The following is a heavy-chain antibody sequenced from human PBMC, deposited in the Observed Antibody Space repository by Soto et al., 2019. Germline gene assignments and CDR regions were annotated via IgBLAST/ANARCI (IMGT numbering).Heavy chain of an antibody. J-gene: IGHJ4*02. CDR3: ARNRDGVDY. CDR1: GFTFSSYW. CDR2: ISTDGSST. V-gene: IGHV3-74*01. Sequence: EVQFVESGGGLVQPGGSLRLSFAASGFTFSSYWMHWVRQAPGKGLMWVSRISTDGSSTSYADSVKGRFTASRDNTKNTLYLEMNSLRAEDTAVYYCARNRDGVDYWGQGTLVTVSS.